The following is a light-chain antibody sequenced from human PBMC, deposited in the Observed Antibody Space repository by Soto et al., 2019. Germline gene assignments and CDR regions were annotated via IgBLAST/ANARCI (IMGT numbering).Light chain of an antibody. CDR2: GAS. J-gene: IGKJ2*01. CDR3: QHYGGSLYT. CDR1: QSVSSNY. Sequence: EIVLTQSPGTLSLSPGEGATLSCRASQSVSSNYLTWYQQKPGQAPRLLIYGASSRATGIPDRFSGSGSGTDFTLTISGLEPEDFAVYYCQHYGGSLYTFGQGTKLEIK. V-gene: IGKV3-20*01.